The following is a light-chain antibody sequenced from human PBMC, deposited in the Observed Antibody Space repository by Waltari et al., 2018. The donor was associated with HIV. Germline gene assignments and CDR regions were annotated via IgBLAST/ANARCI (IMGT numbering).Light chain of an antibody. CDR2: EAS. CDR3: QQYDSFPWT. Sequence: DIQLTQSPSFLSASVGDRVTITCRASQDINNYLAWYHQKPGKAPKLLIYEASNLESGVPSRFSGTGSGTEFTLTISSLQPDDSATFYCQQYDSFPWTFGQGTKVGIK. J-gene: IGKJ1*01. CDR1: QDINNY. V-gene: IGKV1-9*01.